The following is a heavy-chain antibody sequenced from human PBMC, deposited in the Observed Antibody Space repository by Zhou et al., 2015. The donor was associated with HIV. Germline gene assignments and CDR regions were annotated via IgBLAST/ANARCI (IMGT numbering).Heavy chain of an antibody. Sequence: QVQVVQSGAEVKTPGSSVKVSCQASGVTFTNYAISWVRQAPGQGLEWMGGITPTFGGADYAQKLHGRVTITADESTRTAYMELSSLRSDDTAVYYCARGKLLWFGGSGHYVMDVWGQGTTVTVSS. CDR2: ITPTFGGA. D-gene: IGHD3-10*01. CDR3: ARGKLLWFGGSGHYVMDV. V-gene: IGHV1-69*01. J-gene: IGHJ6*01. CDR1: GVTFTNYA.